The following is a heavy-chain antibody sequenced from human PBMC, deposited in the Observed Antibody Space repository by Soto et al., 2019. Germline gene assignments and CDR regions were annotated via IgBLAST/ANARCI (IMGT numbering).Heavy chain of an antibody. Sequence: QVQLVQSGAEVKKPGSSVKVSCKASGGTFSSYTISWVRQAPGQGLEWMGRIIPILGIANYAQKFQGRVTISADKSTSTAYIELSSLRSEDTAVYYCARERYSSGWLPNWGQGTLVTVSS. CDR2: IIPILGIA. J-gene: IGHJ4*02. CDR1: GGTFSSYT. CDR3: ARERYSSGWLPN. V-gene: IGHV1-69*08. D-gene: IGHD6-19*01.